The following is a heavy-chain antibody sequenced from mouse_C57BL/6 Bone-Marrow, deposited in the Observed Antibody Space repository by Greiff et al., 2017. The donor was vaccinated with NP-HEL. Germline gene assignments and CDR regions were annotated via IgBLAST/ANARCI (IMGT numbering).Heavy chain of an antibody. Sequence: QVQLQQPGAELVKPGASVKLSCKASGYTFTSYWMHWVKQRPGQGLEWIGMIHPNSGSTNYNEKFKSKATLTVDKSSSTAYMQRSSLTSEDSAVYYCAREGDPAWFGYWGQGTLVTVSA. CDR1: GYTFTSYW. D-gene: IGHD3-3*01. CDR2: IHPNSGST. CDR3: AREGDPAWFGY. V-gene: IGHV1-64*01. J-gene: IGHJ3*01.